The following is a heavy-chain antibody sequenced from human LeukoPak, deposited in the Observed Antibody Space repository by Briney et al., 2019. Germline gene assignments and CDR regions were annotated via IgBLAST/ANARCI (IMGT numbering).Heavy chain of an antibody. Sequence: GGSLRLSCAASGFTFSNYWMSWVRQAPGKGLEWVAVISYDGSNKYYADSVKGRFTISRDNSKNTLYLQMNSLRAEDTAVYYCAKDSEQILYYYYGMDVWGQGTTVTVSS. V-gene: IGHV3-30*18. CDR1: GFTFSNYW. CDR2: ISYDGSNK. CDR3: AKDSEQILYYYYGMDV. D-gene: IGHD1-26*01. J-gene: IGHJ6*02.